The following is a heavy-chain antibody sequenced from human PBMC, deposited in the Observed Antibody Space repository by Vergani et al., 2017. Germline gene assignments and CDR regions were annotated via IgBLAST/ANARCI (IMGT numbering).Heavy chain of an antibody. CDR2: ISGSGGST. J-gene: IGHJ6*02. Sequence: EVQLLESGGSLKQPGGSVRLSCAASGFTFSTYAMHWVRQAPGKGLEWVSGISGSGGSTYYAGSVKGRFTISRDSSKNTLYLQMNSLSAGDTAVYYCANANPRNSGYDYLYYYHAMDVWGQGTTVTVSS. V-gene: IGHV3-23*01. CDR3: ANANPRNSGYDYLYYYHAMDV. D-gene: IGHD5-12*01. CDR1: GFTFSTYA.